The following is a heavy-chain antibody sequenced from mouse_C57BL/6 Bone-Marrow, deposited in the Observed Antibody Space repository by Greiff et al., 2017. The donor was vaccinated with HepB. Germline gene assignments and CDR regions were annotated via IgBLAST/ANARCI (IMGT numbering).Heavy chain of an antibody. CDR3: AITTVVDIWAMDY. Sequence: EVQLQQSGPELVKPGASVKISCKASGYSFTGYYMNWVKQSPEKSLEWIGEINPSTGGTTYNQKFKAKATLTVDKSSSTAYMQLKSLTSEDSAVYDCAITTVVDIWAMDYWGQGTSVTVSS. CDR2: INPSTGGT. CDR1: GYSFTGYY. J-gene: IGHJ4*01. D-gene: IGHD1-1*01. V-gene: IGHV1-42*01.